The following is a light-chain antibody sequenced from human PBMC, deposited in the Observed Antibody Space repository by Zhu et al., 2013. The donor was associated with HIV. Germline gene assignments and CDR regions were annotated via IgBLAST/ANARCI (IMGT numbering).Light chain of an antibody. CDR2: GAS. Sequence: DIVLTQSPGTLSLSPGERATLSCRASQSVSNKLAWYQQKPGQPPNLLIYGASTRATGIPDRFSGSGSGTDFTLSINRLEPEDFAVYYCQQYGSSPYSFGQGTTVDIK. V-gene: IGKV3-20*01. CDR3: QQYGSSPYS. J-gene: IGKJ2*03. CDR1: QSVSNK.